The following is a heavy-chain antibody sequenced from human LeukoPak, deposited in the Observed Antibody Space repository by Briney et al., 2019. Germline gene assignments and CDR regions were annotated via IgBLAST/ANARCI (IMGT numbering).Heavy chain of an antibody. V-gene: IGHV1-18*01. Sequence: ASGKVSCRASGYTFTCYGISWVREAPGQGLGWRWWVIGYNGKTNYAQTLQGRGTMTTETSKRPAYMALRSLRSDEPAVYYRAGSAHDYGDYVSRGAFDIWGQGTMVTVSS. D-gene: IGHD4-17*01. CDR1: GYTFTCYG. CDR2: VIGYNGKT. CDR3: AGSAHDYGDYVSRGAFDI. J-gene: IGHJ3*02.